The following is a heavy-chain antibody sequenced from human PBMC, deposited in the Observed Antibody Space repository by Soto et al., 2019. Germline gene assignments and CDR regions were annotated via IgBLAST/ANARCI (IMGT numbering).Heavy chain of an antibody. V-gene: IGHV5-51*01. Sequence: PGESLKISCKGSGYNFSTYWIGWVRQMPGKGLEWMGIIYPGDSDTRYSPSFQGQVTISADKSISTAYLQWSSLKASDTAMYYCASHRGVNYYDNSGYAFGMDVWGQGTTVTVSS. J-gene: IGHJ6*02. D-gene: IGHD3-22*01. CDR3: ASHRGVNYYDNSGYAFGMDV. CDR1: GYNFSTYW. CDR2: IYPGDSDT.